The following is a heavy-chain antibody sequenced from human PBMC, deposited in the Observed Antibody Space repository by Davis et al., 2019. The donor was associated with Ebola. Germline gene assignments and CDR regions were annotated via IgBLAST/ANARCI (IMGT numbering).Heavy chain of an antibody. CDR1: GYTFTSYG. Sequence: AASVKVSCKASGYTFTSYGISWVRQAPGQGLEWMGWISAYNGNTNYAQRLQGRVTMTTDTSTSTAYMELRSLRSDDTAVYYCAREIAARPIDYWGQGTLVTVSS. CDR2: ISAYNGNT. V-gene: IGHV1-18*01. CDR3: AREIAARPIDY. J-gene: IGHJ4*02. D-gene: IGHD6-6*01.